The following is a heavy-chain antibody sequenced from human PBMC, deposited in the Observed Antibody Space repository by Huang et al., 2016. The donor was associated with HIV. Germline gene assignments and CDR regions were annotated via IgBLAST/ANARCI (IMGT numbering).Heavy chain of an antibody. V-gene: IGHV4-30-2*01. Sequence: QLLLQESGSVLMKPSQTLSLTCGVSGAPTSSDGYSWSWIRQPPGKGLEWIGYIYHSCTTYYSPSLKSRVTISVDRSKRRFSLKLTSVTAADTAVYYGARGPLLDDFDVWGQGTMVTVSS. CDR3: ARGPLLDDFDV. D-gene: IGHD2-15*01. CDR2: IYHSCTT. J-gene: IGHJ3*01. CDR1: GAPTSSDGYS.